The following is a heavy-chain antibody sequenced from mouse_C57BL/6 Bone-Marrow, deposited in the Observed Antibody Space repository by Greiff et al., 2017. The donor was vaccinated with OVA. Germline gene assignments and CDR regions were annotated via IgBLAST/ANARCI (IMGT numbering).Heavy chain of an antibody. CDR2: INPNNGGT. J-gene: IGHJ3*01. V-gene: IGHV1-26*01. CDR3: ASLNWDRAWFAY. D-gene: IGHD4-1*02. Sequence: EVQLQQSGPELVKPGASVKISCKASGYTFTDYYMNWVKQSHGKSLEWIGDINPNNGGTSYNQKFKGKATLTVDKSSSTAYMELRSLTSEDSAVYYCASLNWDRAWFAYWGQGTLVTVSA. CDR1: GYTFTDYY.